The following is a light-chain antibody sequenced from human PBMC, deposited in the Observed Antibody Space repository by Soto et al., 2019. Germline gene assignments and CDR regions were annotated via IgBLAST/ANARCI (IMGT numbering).Light chain of an antibody. CDR2: EGS. CDR1: SSDVGSYNL. J-gene: IGLJ3*02. CDR3: CSYAGSLGV. Sequence: QSALTQPASVSGSPGQSITISCTGTSSDVGSYNLVSWYQQHPGKAPKLMIYEGSKRPSGVSNRFSGSKSGNTASLTISGLQADDEADYYCCSYAGSLGVFGGGTKLTVL. V-gene: IGLV2-23*01.